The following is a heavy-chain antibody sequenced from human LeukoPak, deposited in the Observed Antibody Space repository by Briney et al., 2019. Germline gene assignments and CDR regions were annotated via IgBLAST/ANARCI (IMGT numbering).Heavy chain of an antibody. V-gene: IGHV3-11*01. CDR2: SGSTM. CDR3: AKVGGDYDYVWGSLDY. J-gene: IGHJ4*02. D-gene: IGHD3-16*01. Sequence: SGSTMSSANSVKGRFSISRDNAKNTLYLQMNSLRAEDTAVYYCAKVGGDYDYVWGSLDYWGQGTLVTVSS.